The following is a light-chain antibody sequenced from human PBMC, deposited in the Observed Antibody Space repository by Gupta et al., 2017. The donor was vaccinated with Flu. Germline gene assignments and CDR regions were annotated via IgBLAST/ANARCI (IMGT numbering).Light chain of an antibody. V-gene: IGLV1-51*01. J-gene: IGLJ1*01. CDR3: GTWDSSLSAYV. Sequence: QSVLTQPPSVSAAPGQRVTISCSGRSSNIGNNPVSWYQQVPGTAPKLLIYDDKEGPSGIPDRFSGSKSGTSATLGITGLQTGDEADYYCGTWDSSLSAYVFGTGTHVTVL. CDR2: DDK. CDR1: SSNIGNNP.